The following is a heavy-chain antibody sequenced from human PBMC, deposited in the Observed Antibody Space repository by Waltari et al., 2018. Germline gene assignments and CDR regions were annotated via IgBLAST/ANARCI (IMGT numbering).Heavy chain of an antibody. CDR2: INPNSGGT. J-gene: IGHJ4*02. V-gene: IGHV1-2*06. D-gene: IGHD6-19*01. CDR1: GYTFPGYY. Sequence: QVQLVQSGAEVKKPGASVKVSCKASGYTFPGYYLHWVRQAPGQGLEWMGRINPNSGGTNYAQKFQGRVTMTRDTSISTAYMELSRLRSDDTAVYYCARAWGGIAVVVFDYWGQGTLVTVSS. CDR3: ARAWGGIAVVVFDY.